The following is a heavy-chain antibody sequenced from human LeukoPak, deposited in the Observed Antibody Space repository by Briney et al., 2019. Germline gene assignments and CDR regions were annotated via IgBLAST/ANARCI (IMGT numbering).Heavy chain of an antibody. J-gene: IGHJ4*02. D-gene: IGHD4-17*01. CDR3: TAQGGSGDLRY. Sequence: GGSLRLSCAASGFTFNNTWMNWVRQAPGKGLEWVGRIKRIIDGGTTDYAAPVKGRFTVSRDDSINTLYLRMSSLKTEDTAVYYCTAQGGSGDLRYWGQGTLVTVSS. CDR2: IKRIIDGGTT. CDR1: GFTFNNTW. V-gene: IGHV3-15*01.